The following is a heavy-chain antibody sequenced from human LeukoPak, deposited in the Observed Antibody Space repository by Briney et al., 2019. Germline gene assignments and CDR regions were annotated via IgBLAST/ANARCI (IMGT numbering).Heavy chain of an antibody. CDR1: GAYTGSHY. V-gene: IGHV4-59*11. CDR2: FSNSGTT. CDR3: ARGSNWGDY. J-gene: IGHJ4*02. D-gene: IGHD7-27*01. Sequence: SETLSLTCTVSGAYTGSHYWSWIRQPPGKGLEWIGFFSNSGTTNYNPSLKSRVTMSVDTSKNQFSLKLSSVTAADTAVYYCARGSNWGDYWGQGTLVTVSS.